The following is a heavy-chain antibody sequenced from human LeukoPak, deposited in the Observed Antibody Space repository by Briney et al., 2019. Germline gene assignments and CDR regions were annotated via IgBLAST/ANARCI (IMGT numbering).Heavy chain of an antibody. CDR2: IYQSGST. Sequence: SEILSLTCAVSGYSISSGYYWGWIRQPPGKGLEWIGSIYQSGSTYYNPSLKSRVTISVDTSKNQFSLKLSSVTAADTAVYYCARGRGIVGATEFDPWGQGTLVTVSS. J-gene: IGHJ5*02. D-gene: IGHD1-26*01. CDR1: GYSISSGYY. V-gene: IGHV4-38-2*01. CDR3: ARGRGIVGATEFDP.